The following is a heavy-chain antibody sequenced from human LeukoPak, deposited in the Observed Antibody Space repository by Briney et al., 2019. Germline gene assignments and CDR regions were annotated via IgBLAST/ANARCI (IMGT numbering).Heavy chain of an antibody. D-gene: IGHD3-9*01. CDR3: ARGPPVLRYFDWLSWFDP. V-gene: IGHV4-39*07. CDR2: IFYSGST. Sequence: SETLSLTCTVSGGSISTSSYYWGWVRQPPGKGLEWIGNIFYSGSTYYSPSLKSRVTISLDTSKNQFSLKLSSVTAADTAVYYCARGPPVLRYFDWLSWFDPWGQGTLVTVSS. J-gene: IGHJ5*02. CDR1: GGSISTSSYY.